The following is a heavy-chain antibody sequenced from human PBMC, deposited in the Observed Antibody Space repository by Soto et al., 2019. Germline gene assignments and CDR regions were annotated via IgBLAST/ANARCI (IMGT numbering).Heavy chain of an antibody. V-gene: IGHV3-73*01. D-gene: IGHD1-26*01. Sequence: GGALRLSCAASGFTFSCSGMHWVGQSSGKGLEWVGRIRSKANSYATAYAASVKGRFTISRDDSKNTAYLQMNSLKTEDTAVYYCTSLARMGATGFVDYWGQGTLVTVSS. CDR2: IRSKANSYAT. CDR1: GFTFSCSG. CDR3: TSLARMGATGFVDY. J-gene: IGHJ4*02.